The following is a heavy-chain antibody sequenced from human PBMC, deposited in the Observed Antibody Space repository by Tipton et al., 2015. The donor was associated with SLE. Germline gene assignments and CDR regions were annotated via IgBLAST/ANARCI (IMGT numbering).Heavy chain of an antibody. V-gene: IGHV4-39*07. J-gene: IGHJ6*02. Sequence: GLVKPSETLSLTCAVSGGSISSYEYYWDWIRQPPGKGLEWIGGVYYSGTTYYKPSLKSRVTVSVDTSKNQFSLRLSSVTAADTAMYYCARRAGGYQYYYGMDVWGQGTPITVSS. CDR2: VYYSGTT. D-gene: IGHD5-12*01. CDR3: ARRAGGYQYYYGMDV. CDR1: GGSISSYEYY.